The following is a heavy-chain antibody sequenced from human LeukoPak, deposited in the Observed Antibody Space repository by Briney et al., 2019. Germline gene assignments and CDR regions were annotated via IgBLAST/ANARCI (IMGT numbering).Heavy chain of an antibody. CDR1: GYTFTSYD. V-gene: IGHV1-8*01. CDR2: MNPNSGNT. D-gene: IGHD5-18*01. Sequence: ASMKVSCKASGYTFTSYDINWVRQATGQGLEWMGWMNPNSGNTGYAQKFQGRVTMTRNTSISTAYMELSSLRSEDTAVYYCAREGNVDTAMETHYWGQGTLVTVSS. J-gene: IGHJ4*02. CDR3: AREGNVDTAMETHY.